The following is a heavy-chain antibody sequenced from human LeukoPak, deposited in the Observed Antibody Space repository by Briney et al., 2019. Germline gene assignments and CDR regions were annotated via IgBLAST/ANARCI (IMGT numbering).Heavy chain of an antibody. D-gene: IGHD3-22*01. V-gene: IGHV3-74*01. CDR3: ASRGVRRDYYDSSGYIGDAFDI. CDR2: INSDGSST. Sequence: PGGSLRLSCAASGFTFSSYWMHWVRQAPGKGLVWVSRINSDGSSTSYADSVKGRFTISRDNAKNTPCLQMNSLRAEDTAVYYCASRGVRRDYYDSSGYIGDAFDIWGQGTMVTVSS. CDR1: GFTFSSYW. J-gene: IGHJ3*02.